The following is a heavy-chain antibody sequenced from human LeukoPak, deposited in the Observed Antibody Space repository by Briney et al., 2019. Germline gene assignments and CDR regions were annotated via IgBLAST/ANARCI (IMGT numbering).Heavy chain of an antibody. J-gene: IGHJ1*01. Sequence: SETLSLTCTVSGGSISSSSYYWGWIRQPPGKGLEWIGSIYYSASTYYNPSLKSRVTISVDTSKNQFSLKLSSVTAADTAVYYCARQEIRYFQHWGQGTLVTVSS. V-gene: IGHV4-39*01. CDR3: ARQEIRYFQH. CDR2: IYYSAST. CDR1: GGSISSSSYY. D-gene: IGHD5-24*01.